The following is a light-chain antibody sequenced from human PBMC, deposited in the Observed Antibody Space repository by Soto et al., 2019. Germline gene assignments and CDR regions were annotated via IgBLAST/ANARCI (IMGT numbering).Light chain of an antibody. J-gene: IGLJ1*01. CDR3: SSYTSSTSYV. CDR2: DVS. V-gene: IGLV2-14*01. Sequence: QSALTQPASVSGSPGQSITISCTGTSSDVGAYHYVSWYQQHPGKAPKLMIYDVSNRPSGVSNRFSGSKSGNMASLTISGLQAEDEADYYCSSYTSSTSYVFGTGTKLTVL. CDR1: SSDVGAYHY.